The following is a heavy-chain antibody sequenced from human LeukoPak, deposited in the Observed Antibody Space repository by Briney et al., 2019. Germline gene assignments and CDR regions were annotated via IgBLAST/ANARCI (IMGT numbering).Heavy chain of an antibody. D-gene: IGHD2-2*01. V-gene: IGHV4-4*07. Sequence: SETLSLTCTVSGGSISSYYWSWIRQPAGKGLEWIGPIYTSGSTNYNPSLKSRVTMSVDTSKNQFSLKLSSVTAADTAVYYCARDVLYCSSTSCSHGMDVWGQGTTVTVSS. CDR2: IYTSGST. CDR3: ARDVLYCSSTSCSHGMDV. CDR1: GGSISSYY. J-gene: IGHJ6*02.